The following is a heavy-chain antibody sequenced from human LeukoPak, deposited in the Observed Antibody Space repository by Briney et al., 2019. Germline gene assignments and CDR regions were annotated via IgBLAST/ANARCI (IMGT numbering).Heavy chain of an antibody. Sequence: GGSLRLSCAASGFTVSSTYMSWVRQAPGKGLEWVSIIYSAGSTYYADSVKGRFTISRDNSKNTLYLQMNSLRSEDTAVYYCAADIHYYGSGSYPPDYFDYWGQGTLVTVSS. CDR1: GFTVSSTY. CDR3: AADIHYYGSGSYPPDYFDY. D-gene: IGHD3-10*01. CDR2: IYSAGST. V-gene: IGHV3-53*01. J-gene: IGHJ4*02.